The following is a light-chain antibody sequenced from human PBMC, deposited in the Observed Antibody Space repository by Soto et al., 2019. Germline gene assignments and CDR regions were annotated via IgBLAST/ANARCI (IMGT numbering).Light chain of an antibody. J-gene: IGKJ1*01. Sequence: EMMLTQSPGTLSLSPAERATLSCRASQSVSTSYLAWYQQRPGQAPRLLIYGASSRATGIPDRFSGSGSGTDFTLTISRLEPEDFAVYYCQQYGSSPWTFGQGTKVDIK. CDR2: GAS. CDR1: QSVSTSY. CDR3: QQYGSSPWT. V-gene: IGKV3-20*01.